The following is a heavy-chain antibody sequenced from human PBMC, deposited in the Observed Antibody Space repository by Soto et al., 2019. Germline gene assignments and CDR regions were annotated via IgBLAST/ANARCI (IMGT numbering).Heavy chain of an antibody. CDR1: GFTFRNYA. CDR2: ISRDGSHK. J-gene: IGHJ4*02. Sequence: LRLSCAASGFTFRNYAIHWVRQAPGKGLEWVAVISRDGSHKYYLDSVKGRFTISRDNSKDTVNLLMNSLRDDDSAMYYCARSRNSAVADSFDFWGQGTLVNVSS. CDR3: ARSRNSAVADSFDF. D-gene: IGHD1-26*01. V-gene: IGHV3-30*04.